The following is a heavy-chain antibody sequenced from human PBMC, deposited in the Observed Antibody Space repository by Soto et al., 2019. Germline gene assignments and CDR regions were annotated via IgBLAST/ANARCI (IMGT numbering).Heavy chain of an antibody. J-gene: IGHJ4*02. CDR2: IYYSGST. V-gene: IGHV4-59*01. D-gene: IGHD3-22*01. CDR3: ARALYYDSSGPFDY. CDR1: GGSISSYY. Sequence: SETLSLTCTVSGGSISSYYWSWIRQPPGKGLEWIGYIYYSGSTNYNPSLKSRVTISVDTSKNQFSLKLSSVTAADTAVYYCARALYYDSSGPFDYWGQGTLVTVSS.